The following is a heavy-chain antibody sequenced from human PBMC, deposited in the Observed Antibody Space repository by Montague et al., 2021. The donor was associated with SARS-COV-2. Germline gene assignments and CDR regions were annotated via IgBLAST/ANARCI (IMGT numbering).Heavy chain of an antibody. CDR3: ARVRHLGRGTDV. Sequence: CAISGDSVSRNDIAWNWFRQSPSRGLEWLGRTFYRSEWNYHYADXVKSRITIDPDTSKNQVSLQLRSVTPEDTAVHFCARVRHLGRGTDVWGQGTTVTVSS. CDR1: GDSVSRNDIA. D-gene: IGHD7-27*01. J-gene: IGHJ6*02. V-gene: IGHV6-1*01. CDR2: TFYRSEWNY.